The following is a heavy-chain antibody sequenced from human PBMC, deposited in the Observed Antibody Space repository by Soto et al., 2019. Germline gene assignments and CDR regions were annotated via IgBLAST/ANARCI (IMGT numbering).Heavy chain of an antibody. V-gene: IGHV1-69*06. D-gene: IGHD6-25*01. Sequence: SVPVSCKSSGGGFNRYRISWVRQAPGQGLEWMGVIIPIFGTPTYAQKFQGRVTITADKSTSTAYMEVSRLTSEDTAVYYCARGGPVIIPAATNWFDPWGQGTLVTVSS. CDR2: IIPIFGTP. CDR3: ARGGPVIIPAATNWFDP. J-gene: IGHJ5*02. CDR1: GGGFNRYR.